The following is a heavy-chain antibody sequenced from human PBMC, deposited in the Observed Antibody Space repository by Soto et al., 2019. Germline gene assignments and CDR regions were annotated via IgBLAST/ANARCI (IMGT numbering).Heavy chain of an antibody. J-gene: IGHJ3*02. CDR1: GFTFSSYG. Sequence: QVQLVESGGGVVQPGRSLRLSCAASGFTFSSYGMHWVRQAPGKGLEWVAVIWYDGSNKYYADSVKGRFTISRDNSKNTLYLQMDSLRAEDTAVYYCARVRGAFDIWGQGTMVTVSS. CDR2: IWYDGSNK. V-gene: IGHV3-33*01. CDR3: ARVRGAFDI.